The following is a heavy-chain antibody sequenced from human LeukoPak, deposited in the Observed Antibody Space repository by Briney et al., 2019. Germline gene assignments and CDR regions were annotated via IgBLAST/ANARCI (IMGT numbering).Heavy chain of an antibody. V-gene: IGHV3-30*02. CDR2: IRYDGSNK. CDR1: GFTFSSYG. CDR3: AKATYYYDSSGPEFDY. Sequence: GGSLRLSCAASGFTFSSYGMHWVRQAPGKGLEWVAFIRYDGSNKYYADSVKGRFTISRDNSKNTLYLQMNSLRAEDTALYYCAKATYYYDSSGPEFDYRGGGTLVTVSS. J-gene: IGHJ4*02. D-gene: IGHD3-22*01.